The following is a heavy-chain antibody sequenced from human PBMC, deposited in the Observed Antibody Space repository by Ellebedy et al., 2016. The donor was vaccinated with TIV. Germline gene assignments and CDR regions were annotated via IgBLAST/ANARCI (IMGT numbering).Heavy chain of an antibody. CDR3: ARGGGLGYCSGDSCYGHAFDI. Sequence: GESLKISCAASGFTFSSYSMNWVRQAPGKGLEWVSSISSSSSYIYYADSVKGRFTISRDNSKNTLFLQMNSLRAEDTAVYYCARGGGLGYCSGDSCYGHAFDIWGQGTMVTVSS. CDR2: ISSSSSYI. J-gene: IGHJ3*02. CDR1: GFTFSSYS. V-gene: IGHV3-21*04. D-gene: IGHD2-15*01.